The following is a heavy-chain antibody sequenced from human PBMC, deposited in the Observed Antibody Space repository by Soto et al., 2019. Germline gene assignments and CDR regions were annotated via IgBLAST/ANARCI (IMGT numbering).Heavy chain of an antibody. Sequence: ASVKVSCKASGYTFTGYYMHWVRQAPGQGLEWMGWINPNSGGTNYAQKFQGWVTMTRDTSISTAYMELSRLRSDDPAVYYCARDTILGRDLRSGDSYLDYWGQGTMVPVSS. CDR1: GYTFTGYY. D-gene: IGHD3-3*01. J-gene: IGHJ4*02. CDR2: INPNSGGT. V-gene: IGHV1-2*04. CDR3: ARDTILGRDLRSGDSYLDY.